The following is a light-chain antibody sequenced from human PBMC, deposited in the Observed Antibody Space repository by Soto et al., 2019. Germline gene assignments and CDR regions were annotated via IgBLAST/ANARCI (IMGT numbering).Light chain of an antibody. Sequence: QSVLTQPPSASGTPGQSVTISCSGGISNIGSNTVNWYQQLPGTAPRLLIYSNIYRPSGIPDRFSGSKSATSASLAISGLRSEDGADYYCAAWDDRLSGLVFGGGTKLTVL. CDR3: AAWDDRLSGLV. CDR1: ISNIGSNT. V-gene: IGLV1-44*01. J-gene: IGLJ2*01. CDR2: SNI.